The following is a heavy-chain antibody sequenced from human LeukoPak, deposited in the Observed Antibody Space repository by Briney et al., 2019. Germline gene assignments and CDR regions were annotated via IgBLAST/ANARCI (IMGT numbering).Heavy chain of an antibody. CDR3: ASPNYYDSSGSYYFDY. CDR2: ISVGGGDT. J-gene: IGHJ4*02. V-gene: IGHV3-23*01. CDR1: GFIFSSYV. Sequence: PGGSLRLSCAASGFIFSSYVMGWVRQAPGKGLEWVSSISVGGGDTFASDSVKGRFTITRENSKNTLYLQMTGLRVEDTAVYFCASPNYYDSSGSYYFDYWGQGTLVTVSS. D-gene: IGHD3-22*01.